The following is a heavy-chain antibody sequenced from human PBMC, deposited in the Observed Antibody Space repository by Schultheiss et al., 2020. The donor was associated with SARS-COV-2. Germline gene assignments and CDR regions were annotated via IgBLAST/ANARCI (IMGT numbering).Heavy chain of an antibody. V-gene: IGHV3-11*01. CDR1: GFTFSDYY. D-gene: IGHD1-26*01. CDR3: ATLRRRGYYGISVFDY. CDR2: ISSSGSTI. J-gene: IGHJ4*02. Sequence: GGSLRLSCAASGFTFSDYYMSWIRQAPGKGLEWVSYISSSGSTIYYADSVKGRFTISRDNAKNSLYLQMNSLRAEDTAVYYCATLRRRGYYGISVFDYWGQGTLVTVSS.